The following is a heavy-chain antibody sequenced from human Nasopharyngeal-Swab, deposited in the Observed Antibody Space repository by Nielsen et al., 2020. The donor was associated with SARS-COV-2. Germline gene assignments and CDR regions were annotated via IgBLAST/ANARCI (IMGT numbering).Heavy chain of an antibody. CDR2: IGTAGDT. CDR1: GFTFSSYD. D-gene: IGHD1-1*01. Sequence: GESLKISCAASGFTFSSYDMHWVRQATGKGLEWVSAIGTAGDTYYPGSVKGRFTISRENAKNSLYLQMNSLRAGDTAVYYCARERSTGYYYGMDVWGQGTTVTVSS. V-gene: IGHV3-13*04. J-gene: IGHJ6*02. CDR3: ARERSTGYYYGMDV.